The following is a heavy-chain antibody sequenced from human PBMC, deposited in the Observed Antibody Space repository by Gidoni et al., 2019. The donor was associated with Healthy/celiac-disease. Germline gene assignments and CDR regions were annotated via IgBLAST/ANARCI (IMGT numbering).Heavy chain of an antibody. V-gene: IGHV4-34*01. CDR3: ARGGCTNGVCHERVDY. CDR2: INHSGST. CDR1: GGSVSGYY. D-gene: IGHD2-8*01. Sequence: QVQLQQWGAGLLKPSETLSLTCAVYGGSVSGYYWSWIRQPPGKGLEWIGEINHSGSTNYNPSLKSRVTISVDTSKNQFSLKLSSVTAADTAVYYCARGGCTNGVCHERVDYWGQGTLVTVSS. J-gene: IGHJ4*02.